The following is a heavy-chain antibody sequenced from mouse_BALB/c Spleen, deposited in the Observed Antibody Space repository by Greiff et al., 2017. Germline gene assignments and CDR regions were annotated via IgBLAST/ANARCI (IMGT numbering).Heavy chain of an antibody. CDR3: ASYGNYLNYFDY. D-gene: IGHD2-1*01. Sequence: VQLQQSGAELVRPGALVKLSCKASAFNIKDYYMHWVKQRPEQGLEWIGWIDPENGNTIYDPKFQGKASITADTSSNTAYLQLSSLTSEDTAVYYCASYGNYLNYFDYWGQGTTLTVSS. CDR1: AFNIKDYY. CDR2: IDPENGNT. J-gene: IGHJ2*01. V-gene: IGHV14-1*02.